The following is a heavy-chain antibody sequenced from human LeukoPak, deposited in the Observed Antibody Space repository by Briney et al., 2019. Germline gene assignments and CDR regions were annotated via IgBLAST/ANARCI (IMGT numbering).Heavy chain of an antibody. CDR3: ARAVSRDSSSAVFDP. D-gene: IGHD6-13*01. J-gene: IGHJ5*02. V-gene: IGHV3-7*03. Sequence: GGSLRLSCAASGFTFSSYWMSWVRQAPGEGLEWVAKINQDGTEKAYVDSVRGRFTISRDNAKNSLFLQMNSLRAEDTAVYYCARAVSRDSSSAVFDPWGQGTLVTVSS. CDR2: INQDGTEK. CDR1: GFTFSSYW.